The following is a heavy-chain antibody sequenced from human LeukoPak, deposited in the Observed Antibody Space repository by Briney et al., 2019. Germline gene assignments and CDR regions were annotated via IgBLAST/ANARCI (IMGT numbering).Heavy chain of an antibody. CDR2: ISGSGGST. V-gene: IGHV3-23*01. J-gene: IGHJ4*02. Sequence: GGSLRLSCTASGFTFSSYSMSWVRQAPGKGLEWVSAISGSGGSTYYADSVKGRFTFSRDDSKNTLYLQMNSLRAEDTAVYYCAKSAFYDIVTGLDYWGQGTLVTVSS. D-gene: IGHD3-9*01. CDR1: GFTFSSYS. CDR3: AKSAFYDIVTGLDY.